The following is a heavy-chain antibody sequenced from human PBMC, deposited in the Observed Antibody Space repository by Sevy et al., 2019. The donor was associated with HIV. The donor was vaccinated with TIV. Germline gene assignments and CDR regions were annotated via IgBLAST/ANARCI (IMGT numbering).Heavy chain of an antibody. D-gene: IGHD2-21*02. J-gene: IGHJ4*02. Sequence: GGSLRLSCAASGFTFSNYGMHCVRQAPGKGLEWVAVIWNDGSNKYYADSVKGRFTISRDNSKNTLYLQMNSLRVEDTAMYFCARGGDFNNRSAKRDFDYWGQGTLVTVSS. CDR1: GFTFSNYG. CDR3: ARGGDFNNRSAKRDFDY. CDR2: IWNDGSNK. V-gene: IGHV3-33*01.